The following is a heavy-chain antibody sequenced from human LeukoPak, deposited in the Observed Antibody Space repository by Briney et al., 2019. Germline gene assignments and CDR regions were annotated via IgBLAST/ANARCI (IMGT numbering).Heavy chain of an antibody. V-gene: IGHV1-2*02. CDR2: INPNSGGT. Sequence: RASVKVSCKASGYTFTGYYMHWVRQAPGQGLEWMGWINPNSGGTNYAQKFQGRVTMTRDTSISTAYMELSRLRSDDTAVYYCARDCSSTSCYHYYYMDVWGKGTTVTVSS. D-gene: IGHD2-2*01. CDR1: GYTFTGYY. J-gene: IGHJ6*03. CDR3: ARDCSSTSCYHYYYMDV.